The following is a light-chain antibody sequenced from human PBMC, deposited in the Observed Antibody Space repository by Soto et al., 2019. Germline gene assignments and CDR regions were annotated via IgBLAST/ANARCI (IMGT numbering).Light chain of an antibody. CDR2: DVS. J-gene: IGLJ3*02. CDR3: SSYTTSSTVV. V-gene: IGLV2-14*03. Sequence: QSALTQPASVSGSPGQSITISCTGTSSDVGGYNYVSWYQQHPGKAPKVMINDVSNRPSGVSNRFSGSKSGNTASLTISGLQAEDEADYYCSSYTTSSTVVFGGGTKLTVL. CDR1: SSDVGGYNY.